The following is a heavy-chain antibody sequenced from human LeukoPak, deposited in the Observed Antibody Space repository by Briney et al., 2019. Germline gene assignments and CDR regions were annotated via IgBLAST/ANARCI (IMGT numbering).Heavy chain of an antibody. Sequence: SETLSLTCGVYGGSFSGYLWNWIRQPPGKDLEWLGEINHSGSANYHPSLKSRVTISIDTSKNQVSLSLSSVTAADTAVYYCAGNRGLGRDYWGQRTLVTVSS. V-gene: IGHV4-34*01. D-gene: IGHD4-23*01. CDR3: AGNRGLGRDY. CDR1: GGSFSGYL. J-gene: IGHJ4*02. CDR2: INHSGSA.